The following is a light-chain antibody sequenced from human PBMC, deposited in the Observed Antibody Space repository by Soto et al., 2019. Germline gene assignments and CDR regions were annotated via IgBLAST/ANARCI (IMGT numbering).Light chain of an antibody. CDR2: AAS. V-gene: IGKV1-27*01. J-gene: IGKJ3*01. CDR3: QKYSSVPV. Sequence: DIQMTQSPTSLSASVGDRVTITCRASQGIRNYVAWYQQKPGQAPRLLIYAASTVQSGVPSRFSGSGSGTDFTITINSLQPEDDASYTCQKYSSVPVFGGGTKVEIK. CDR1: QGIRNY.